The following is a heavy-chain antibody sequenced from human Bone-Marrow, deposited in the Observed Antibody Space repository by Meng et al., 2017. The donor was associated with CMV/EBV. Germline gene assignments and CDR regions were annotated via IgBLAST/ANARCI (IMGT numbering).Heavy chain of an antibody. CDR3: ARSSHYDFWSGYSSTYYYYYGMDG. D-gene: IGHD3-3*01. CDR1: GGSISSYY. J-gene: IGHJ6*02. Sequence: SETLSLTCTVSGGSISSYYWSWIRQPPGKGLEWIGYIYYSGSTNYNPSLKSRVTISVDTSKNQFSLKLSSVTAADTAVYYCARSSHYDFWSGYSSTYYYYYGMDGWGQGTTVTVSS. CDR2: IYYSGST. V-gene: IGHV4-59*01.